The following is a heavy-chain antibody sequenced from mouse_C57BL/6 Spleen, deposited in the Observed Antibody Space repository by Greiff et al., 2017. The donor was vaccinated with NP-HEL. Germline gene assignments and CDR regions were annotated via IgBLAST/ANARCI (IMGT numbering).Heavy chain of an antibody. CDR3: ANDYDSWFAY. V-gene: IGHV1-19*01. D-gene: IGHD2-4*01. J-gene: IGHJ3*01. CDR1: GYTFTDYY. Sequence: EVQLQQSGPVLVKPGASVKMSCKASGYTFTDYYMNWVKQSHGKSLEWIGVINPYNGGTSYNQKFKGKATLTVDKSSSTAYMELNSLTSEDSAVYYCANDYDSWFAYWGQGTLVTVSA. CDR2: INPYNGGT.